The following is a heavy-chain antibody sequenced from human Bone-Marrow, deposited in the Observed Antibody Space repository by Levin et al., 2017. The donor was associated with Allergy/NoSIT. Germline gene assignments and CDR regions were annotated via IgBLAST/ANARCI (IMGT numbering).Heavy chain of an antibody. CDR3: ARFILRITIFGVARVGGRDV. J-gene: IGHJ6*02. CDR1: GINLNDYA. Sequence: GGSLRLSCAVSGINLNDYAIHWVRQAPGKGLEWVAVVSPDGRNTYHADSVQGRFTVSRDISKNTLYLQMNSLGVEDTAVYYCARFILRITIFGVARVGGRDVWGQGTTVIVSS. CDR2: VSPDGRNT. V-gene: IGHV3-30*04. D-gene: IGHD3-3*01.